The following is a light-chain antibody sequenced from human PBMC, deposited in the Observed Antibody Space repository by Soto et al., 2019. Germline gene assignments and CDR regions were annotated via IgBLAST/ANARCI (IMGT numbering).Light chain of an antibody. CDR3: QSYDSSQDEGV. CDR2: GNT. V-gene: IGLV1-40*01. Sequence: QSVLTQPPSVSGAPGQRVTISCTGSSSDIGAGYDVHWYQHLPGTAPKLLIYGNTNRPSGVPDRFSGSKSGTSASLAITGLQAEDEADYYCQSYDSSQDEGVFGGGTKLTVL. CDR1: SSDIGAGYD. J-gene: IGLJ3*02.